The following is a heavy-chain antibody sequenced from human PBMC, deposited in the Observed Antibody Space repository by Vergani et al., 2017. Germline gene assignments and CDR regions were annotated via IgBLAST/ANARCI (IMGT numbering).Heavy chain of an antibody. V-gene: IGHV4-30-2*01. J-gene: IGHJ4*02. CDR3: VRRNNGVRETDYFDY. CDR1: GGSISSGAFS. D-gene: IGHD3-10*01. Sequence: QLQLQESGSGLVKPSQTLSLTCAASGGSISSGAFSWGCIRQPPGRGLQWIGHIFQSGSPDYNASLKSRVNISLAKSKNHFSLSLSSVTAADTAVYYCVRRNNGVRETDYFDYWGQGILVTVSS. CDR2: IFQSGSP.